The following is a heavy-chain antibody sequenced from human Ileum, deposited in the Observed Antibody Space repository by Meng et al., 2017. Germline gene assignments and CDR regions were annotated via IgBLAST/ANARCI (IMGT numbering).Heavy chain of an antibody. CDR2: IFQSGRT. D-gene: IGHD3-22*01. CDR1: GTW. V-gene: IGHV4-4*01. CDR3: ATSNDRDVYYLGY. J-gene: IGHJ4*02. Sequence: QGHRTGVGPRSVKPAGPLSLPCAVSGTWWSWVRQPPGKGLEWIGEIFQSGRTNYNPSLKSRVTISIDKSKSQISLQLSAVTAADTAVYSCATSNDRDVYYLGYWGQGTLVTVSS.